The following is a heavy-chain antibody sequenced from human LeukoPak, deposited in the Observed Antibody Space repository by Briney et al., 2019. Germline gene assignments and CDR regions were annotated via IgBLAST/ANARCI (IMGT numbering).Heavy chain of an antibody. J-gene: IGHJ4*02. CDR1: GGSISGYY. Sequence: PSETLSLTGTVSGGSISGYYWSWIRQPPRKGLEWIGYIYSSGSTNYNPSLKSRVTISIDTSENQFSLKLSSVTAADTALYYCARHYYERSDCYSFDYWGQGTLVTVSS. V-gene: IGHV4-59*08. CDR3: ARHYYERSDCYSFDY. CDR2: IYSSGST. D-gene: IGHD2-21*01.